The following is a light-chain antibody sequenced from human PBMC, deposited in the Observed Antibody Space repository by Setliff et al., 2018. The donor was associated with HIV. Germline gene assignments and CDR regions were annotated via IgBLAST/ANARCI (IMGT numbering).Light chain of an antibody. CDR3: QVWDPTSDHAV. Sequence: SYELTRPPSVSVAPGQTARITCGGNNLGGKSVHWYQQKPGQAPILVIYYDTNRPSGIPERFSGSNSGNTATLTISRVDVGDEADYHCQVWDPTSDHAVFGGGTKVTVL. CDR1: NLGGKS. V-gene: IGLV3-21*04. J-gene: IGLJ2*01. CDR2: YDT.